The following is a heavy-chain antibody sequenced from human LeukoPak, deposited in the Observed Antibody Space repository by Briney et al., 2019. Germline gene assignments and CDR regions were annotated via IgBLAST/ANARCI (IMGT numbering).Heavy chain of an antibody. D-gene: IGHD6-19*01. CDR3: ARDDSSGWYLRYYYYYYMDV. J-gene: IGHJ6*03. Sequence: PGGSLRLSCAASGFTFSSYWMSWVRQAPGKGLEWVANIKQDGSEKYYVDSVKGRFTISRDNAKNSLYLQMNSLRAEDTAVYYCARDDSSGWYLRYYYYYYMDVWGKGTTVTVSS. V-gene: IGHV3-7*01. CDR2: IKQDGSEK. CDR1: GFTFSSYW.